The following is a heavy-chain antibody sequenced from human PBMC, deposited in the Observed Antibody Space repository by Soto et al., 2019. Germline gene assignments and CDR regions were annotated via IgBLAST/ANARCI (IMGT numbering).Heavy chain of an antibody. J-gene: IGHJ4*02. D-gene: IGHD3-16*01. V-gene: IGHV1-8*01. CDR1: GYTFTSYD. CDR3: ARRSGWITFSDC. CDR2: RNPNSGNT. Sequence: QVQLVQSGAEVKKPGASVKVSCKASGYTFTSYDINWVRQATGQGLEWMGWRNPNSGNTGYEQKFQGRVTSTQNNSISTAYMELSSLRSEDTAVYYCARRSGWITFSDCWGQGTLVTVSS.